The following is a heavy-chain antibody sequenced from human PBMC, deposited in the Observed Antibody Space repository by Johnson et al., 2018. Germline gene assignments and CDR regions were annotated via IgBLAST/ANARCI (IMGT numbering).Heavy chain of an antibody. D-gene: IGHD4-17*01. J-gene: IGHJ6*04. CDR1: GGTFTTYA. Sequence: QVQLVQSGAEVKKPGSSVKVSCKASGGTFTTYAISWVRQAPGQGLEWMGGIIPIFGTANYAHNFQGRVTITAAESTGTAYMELSSLSSEDTAVYYCAREIDSDDGDHRYYYCGMDVWGKGTTVTVSA. CDR2: IIPIFGTA. V-gene: IGHV1-69*12. CDR3: AREIDSDDGDHRYYYCGMDV.